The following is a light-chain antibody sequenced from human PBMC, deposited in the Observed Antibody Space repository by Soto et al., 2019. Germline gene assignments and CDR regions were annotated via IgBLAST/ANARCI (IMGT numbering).Light chain of an antibody. CDR2: DTS. V-gene: IGKV3-11*01. CDR3: QHRSNSPPTWT. CDR1: QRIGTY. J-gene: IGKJ1*01. Sequence: EIVLTQSPATLSLSPGDRATLSCRASQRIGTYLAWYQQKAGQAPSLLIYDTSNRATGIPTRFSGSGSGTAFTLTITRLEPEDFAVYFCQHRSNSPPTWTFGQGTRGEIK.